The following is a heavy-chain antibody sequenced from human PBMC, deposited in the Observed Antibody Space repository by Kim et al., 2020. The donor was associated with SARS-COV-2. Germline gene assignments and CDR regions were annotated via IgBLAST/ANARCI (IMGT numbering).Heavy chain of an antibody. D-gene: IGHD5-18*01. CDR2: IYYSGST. CDR3: ARHIPNTAMVTGDHTGFDP. V-gene: IGHV4-59*08. J-gene: IGHJ5*02. Sequence: SETLSLTCTVSGGSISSYYWSWIRQPPGKGLEWIGYIYYSGSTNYNPSLKSRVTISVDTSKNQFSLKLSSVTAADTAVYYCARHIPNTAMVTGDHTGFDPWGQGTLVTVSS. CDR1: GGSISSYY.